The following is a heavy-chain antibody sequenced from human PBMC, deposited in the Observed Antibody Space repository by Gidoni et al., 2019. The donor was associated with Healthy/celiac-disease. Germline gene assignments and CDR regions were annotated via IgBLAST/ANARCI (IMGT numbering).Heavy chain of an antibody. J-gene: IGHJ4*02. Sequence: EVQRLESGGGLVQPGGSLRLSCAASGCTCSSYAMSWVRQAPGKGLEWVSAISGRGGSTSYADSVKGRFTISRDNSKNTLYLQMNSLRAEDTAVYYCAKDPIIAAAEYWGQGTLVTVSS. CDR1: GCTCSSYA. CDR2: ISGRGGST. V-gene: IGHV3-23*01. D-gene: IGHD6-13*01. CDR3: AKDPIIAAAEY.